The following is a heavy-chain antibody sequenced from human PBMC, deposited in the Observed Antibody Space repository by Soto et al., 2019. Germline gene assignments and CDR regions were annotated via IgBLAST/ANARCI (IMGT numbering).Heavy chain of an antibody. CDR3: ARAPVLTGTTRFYYGMDV. J-gene: IGHJ6*02. Sequence: GGSLRLSCEAFGFTFGSYWMSWVRQAPGKGLEWVANIRQEGSEKYYVDSVKGRFTISRDNAKNSLFLQINSLRAEDTAVYYCARAPVLTGTTRFYYGMDVWGQGTTVTVSS. CDR2: IRQEGSEK. D-gene: IGHD1-7*01. V-gene: IGHV3-7*05. CDR1: GFTFGSYW.